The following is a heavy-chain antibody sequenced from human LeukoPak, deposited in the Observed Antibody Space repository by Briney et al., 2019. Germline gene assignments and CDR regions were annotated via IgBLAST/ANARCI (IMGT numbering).Heavy chain of an antibody. D-gene: IGHD6-13*01. Sequence: GGSLRLSCAASGFTFSSYAMSWVRQAPGKGLEWVSAISGSGGSTYYADSVKGRFTISRDNSKNTLYLQMNSLRAEDTAVYYCAKEIFPHSSSWYDAFDIWGQGTMVTVSS. J-gene: IGHJ3*02. V-gene: IGHV3-23*01. CDR1: GFTFSSYA. CDR3: AKEIFPHSSSWYDAFDI. CDR2: ISGSGGST.